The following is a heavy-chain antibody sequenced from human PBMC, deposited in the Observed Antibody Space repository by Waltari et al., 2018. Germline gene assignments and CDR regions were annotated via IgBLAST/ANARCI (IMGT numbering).Heavy chain of an antibody. CDR3: ARDQADGTIAYFEY. CDR2: IKHDGTDK. Sequence: EVLLVESGGDLVQPGGSLRLSCATSGSSFSQYWMSWVRQSPGKGLEWVATIKHDGTDKYYVDSVKGRFTVSRDNAKSSLYLQMNSLRVEDTAIYYCARDQADGTIAYFEYWGQGTLVTVSS. CDR1: GSSFSQYW. D-gene: IGHD6-13*01. V-gene: IGHV3-7*01. J-gene: IGHJ4*02.